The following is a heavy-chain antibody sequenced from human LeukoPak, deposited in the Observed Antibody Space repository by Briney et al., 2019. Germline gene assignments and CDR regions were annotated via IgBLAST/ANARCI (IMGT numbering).Heavy chain of an antibody. J-gene: IGHJ6*02. CDR1: GGTFSSYA. Sequence: SVEVSCKSSGGTFSSYAIIWVRQAPGQGLEWMGGIIPIFGTANYAQKFQGRVTITADESTSTAYMELSSLRSEDTAVYYCARDGYRGMDVWGQGTTVTVSS. CDR2: IIPIFGTA. CDR3: ARDGYRGMDV. V-gene: IGHV1-69*13. D-gene: IGHD6-13*01.